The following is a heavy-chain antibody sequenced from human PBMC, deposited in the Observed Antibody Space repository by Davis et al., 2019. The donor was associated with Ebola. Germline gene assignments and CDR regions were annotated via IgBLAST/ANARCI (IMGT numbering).Heavy chain of an antibody. Sequence: AASVKVSCKASGYTFTSYAMNWVRQAPGQGLEWMGWINTNTGNPTYAQGFTGRFVFSLDTSVSTAYLQISSLKAEDTAVYYCARFRYDSSGYYYDLITTDFDYWGQGTLVTVSS. CDR3: ARFRYDSSGYYYDLITTDFDY. D-gene: IGHD3-22*01. J-gene: IGHJ4*02. V-gene: IGHV7-4-1*02. CDR2: INTNTGNP. CDR1: GYTFTSYA.